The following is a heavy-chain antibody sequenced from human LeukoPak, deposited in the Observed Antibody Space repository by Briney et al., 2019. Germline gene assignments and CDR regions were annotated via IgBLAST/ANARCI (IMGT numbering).Heavy chain of an antibody. CDR1: GGSFSGYY. J-gene: IGHJ5*02. Sequence: SETLSLTCAVYGGSFSGYYWSWIRQPPGKGLEWIGEINHSGSTNYNPSLKSRVTISVDTSKNQFSLKLSSVTAADTAVYYCARATTPPYGSARNWFDPWGQGTLVTVSS. V-gene: IGHV4-34*01. D-gene: IGHD3-10*01. CDR3: ARATTPPYGSARNWFDP. CDR2: INHSGST.